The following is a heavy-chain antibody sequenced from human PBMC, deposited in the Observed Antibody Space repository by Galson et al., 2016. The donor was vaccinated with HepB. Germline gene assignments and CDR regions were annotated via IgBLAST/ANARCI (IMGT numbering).Heavy chain of an antibody. CDR1: GFTFGGFW. CDR3: VRSKSMSHRFLGLPRNQRGFNYGSLVFDL. J-gene: IGHJ5*02. Sequence: SLRLSCASSGFTFGGFWMSWVRQAPEKWLQWVATIKQDGSEKYYVDSVRGRFTISRDNPKSSLYVQMNGLRVEDTAVYYCVRSKSMSHRFLGLPRNQRGFNYGSLVFDLWGQGMLVTVSS. D-gene: IGHD5-18*01. CDR2: IKQDGSEK. V-gene: IGHV3-7*03.